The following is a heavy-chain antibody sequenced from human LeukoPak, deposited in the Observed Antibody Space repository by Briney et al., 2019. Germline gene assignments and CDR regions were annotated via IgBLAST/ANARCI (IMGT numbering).Heavy chain of an antibody. Sequence: ASVKVSCKTSDYIFTSFNIHWVRQAPGQGLEWMGRIIPILGIANYAQKFQGRVTNTADKSTSTAYMELSSLRSEDTAVYYCASAVEMATSTLDYWGQGTLVTVSS. CDR2: IIPILGIA. D-gene: IGHD5-24*01. CDR1: DYIFTSFN. V-gene: IGHV1-69*02. CDR3: ASAVEMATSTLDY. J-gene: IGHJ4*02.